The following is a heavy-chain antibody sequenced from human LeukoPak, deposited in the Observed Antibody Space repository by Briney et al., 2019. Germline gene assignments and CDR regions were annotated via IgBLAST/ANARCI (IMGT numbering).Heavy chain of an antibody. D-gene: IGHD3-22*01. V-gene: IGHV3-33*06. J-gene: IGHJ4*02. CDR1: GFTFSSYG. CDR2: IWYDGSNK. CDR3: AKDVAPYYYDSSGYPYYFDY. Sequence: GGSLGLSCAASGFTFSSYGMHWVRQAPGKGLEWVAVIWYDGSNKYYADSVKGRFTISRDNSKNTLYLQMNSLRAEDTAVYYCAKDVAPYYYDSSGYPYYFDYWGQGTLVTVSS.